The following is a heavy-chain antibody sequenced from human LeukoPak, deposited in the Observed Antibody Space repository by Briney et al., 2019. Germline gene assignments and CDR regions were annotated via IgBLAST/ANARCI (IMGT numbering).Heavy chain of an antibody. CDR1: GFTFSSYA. Sequence: PGGSLRLSCAASGFTFSSYAMSWVRQAPGKGLEWVSAISGSGGSAYYADSVKGRFTISRDNSKNTLYLQMNSLRAEDTAVYYCARGGGSSSWLVDYWGQGTLVTVSS. J-gene: IGHJ4*02. D-gene: IGHD6-13*01. CDR3: ARGGGSSSWLVDY. V-gene: IGHV3-23*01. CDR2: ISGSGGSA.